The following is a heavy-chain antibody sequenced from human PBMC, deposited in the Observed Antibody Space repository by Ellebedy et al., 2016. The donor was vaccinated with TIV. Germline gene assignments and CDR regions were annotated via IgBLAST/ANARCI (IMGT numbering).Heavy chain of an antibody. CDR2: VYYSGRP. V-gene: IGHV4-39*01. CDR1: GGFVNSSRHY. CDR3: ARIDPWQPIDD. Sequence: MPSETLSLTCDVSGGFVNSSRHYWAWIRQPPGKGLEWIGSVYYSGRPYFNPSFKSRVTLSADTSKNQFSLNLRTVTAADTAVYYCARIDPWQPIDDWGQGILVSVSS. J-gene: IGHJ4*02. D-gene: IGHD2-21*01.